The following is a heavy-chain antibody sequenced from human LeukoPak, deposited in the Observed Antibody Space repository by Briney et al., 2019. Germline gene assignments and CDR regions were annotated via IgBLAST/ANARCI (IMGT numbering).Heavy chain of an antibody. J-gene: IGHJ4*02. CDR2: IYTDGSGA. CDR1: GFTFSDYW. D-gene: IGHD4-17*01. V-gene: IGHV3-74*01. CDR3: ASALTTVTPHFHY. Sequence: QPGGSLRLSCAASGFTFSDYWMHWVRQAPGKGLVWVSRIYTDGSGATYADSVKGRFTISRDNAKNTVYLQMNSLRVEDTGVYYCASALTTVTPHFHYWGQGTLVTVSS.